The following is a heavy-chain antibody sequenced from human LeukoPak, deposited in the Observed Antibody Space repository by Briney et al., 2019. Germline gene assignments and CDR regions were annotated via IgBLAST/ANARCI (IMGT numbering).Heavy chain of an antibody. V-gene: IGHV4-34*01. J-gene: IGHJ3*02. Sequence: PSETLSLTCTVSGGSISSGGYYWSWIRQPPGKGLEWIGEINHSGSTNYNPSLKSRVTISVDTSKNQFSLELSSVTAGDTAVYYCARVGGNSRPHDAFDIWGEGAMVTVSS. CDR1: GGSISSGGYY. CDR2: INHSGST. D-gene: IGHD3-16*01. CDR3: ARVGGNSRPHDAFDI.